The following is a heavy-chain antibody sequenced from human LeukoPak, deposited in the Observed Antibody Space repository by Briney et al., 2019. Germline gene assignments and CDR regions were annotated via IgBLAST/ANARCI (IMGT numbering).Heavy chain of an antibody. CDR3: TRESGSYHGNDY. J-gene: IGHJ4*02. D-gene: IGHD1-26*01. Sequence: GASVKVSCKASGYTFTGYYMHWVRQAPGQGLEWMGRINPNNGGTNYAQKFQGRVTMTGDTSISTAYMELSSLRSGDTAVYYCTRESGSYHGNDYWGQGTLVTVSS. CDR2: INPNNGGT. V-gene: IGHV1-2*06. CDR1: GYTFTGYY.